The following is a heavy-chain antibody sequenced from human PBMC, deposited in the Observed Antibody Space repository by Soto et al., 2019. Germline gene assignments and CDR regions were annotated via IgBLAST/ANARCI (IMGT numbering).Heavy chain of an antibody. CDR3: ARDILRRDSSSSWWGYYYYGMDV. Sequence: GGSLRLSCAASGFTFSSYAMHWVRQAPGKGLEWVAVISYDGSNKYYADSVKGRFTISRDNSKNTLYLQMNSLRAEDTAVYYCARDILRRDSSSSWWGYYYYGMDVWGQGTTVTVSS. J-gene: IGHJ6*02. CDR2: ISYDGSNK. D-gene: IGHD6-6*01. V-gene: IGHV3-30-3*01. CDR1: GFTFSSYA.